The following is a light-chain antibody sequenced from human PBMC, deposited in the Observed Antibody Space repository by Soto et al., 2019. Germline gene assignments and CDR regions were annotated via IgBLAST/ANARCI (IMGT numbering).Light chain of an antibody. CDR1: SSNIGSNY. CDR3: ASWDDSLSGGV. V-gene: IGLV1-47*01. J-gene: IGLJ3*02. CDR2: ENI. Sequence: QAVVTQPPSASGTPGQGVTISCSGSSSNIGSNYVNWYQKVPGTTPKLLIYENIHRPSGVPDRFSGSKSGTSASLAISGLRSEDEADYYCASWDDSLSGGVFGGGTKLTVL.